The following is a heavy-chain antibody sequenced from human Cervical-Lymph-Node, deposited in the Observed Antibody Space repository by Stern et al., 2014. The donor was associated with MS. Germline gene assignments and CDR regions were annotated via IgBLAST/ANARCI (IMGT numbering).Heavy chain of an antibody. CDR1: GGPIRTTTW. V-gene: IGHV4-4*02. CDR2: IYHTGST. J-gene: IGHJ3*02. Sequence: QVQLHESGPGLVKPSGTLSLTCGVSGGPIRTTTWWTWVRQPPGKGLEYIGEIYHTGSTNYNPSLKSRVTISIDKSKKQFFLKLSSLTAADTAVYYCARALGRRAFDIWGQGTMVTVSS. D-gene: IGHD1-26*01. CDR3: ARALGRRAFDI.